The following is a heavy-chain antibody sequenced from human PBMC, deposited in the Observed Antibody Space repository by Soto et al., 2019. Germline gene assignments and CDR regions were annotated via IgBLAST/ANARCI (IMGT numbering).Heavy chain of an antibody. CDR1: GFDFSTYA. CDR2: IGEGGVSR. CDR3: ARDSVTRVSSDIPGMDV. V-gene: IGHV3-23*01. D-gene: IGHD3-10*01. Sequence: GGSLRLSCVASGFDFSTYAMRWVRQAPGKGLEWVSVIGEGGVSRVYADAVKGRFTISRDNSKNTLYLQMTSLRVDDTAMYYCARDSVTRVSSDIPGMDVWGQGTTVTV. J-gene: IGHJ6*02.